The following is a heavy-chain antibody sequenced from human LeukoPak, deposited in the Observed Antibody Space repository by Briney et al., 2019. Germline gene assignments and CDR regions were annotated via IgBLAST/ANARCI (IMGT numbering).Heavy chain of an antibody. Sequence: GGSLRLSCAASGFTFDDYAMHWVRQAPGKGLEWVSGLSWNGATVGYADSVKGRFTISRDNARNSLYLQMNSLRAEDTAVYYCVTWSSQGNGAENSWGQGTLVTVSS. CDR2: LSWNGATV. CDR3: VTWSSQGNGAENS. CDR1: GFTFDDYA. D-gene: IGHD3-3*01. J-gene: IGHJ4*02. V-gene: IGHV3-9*01.